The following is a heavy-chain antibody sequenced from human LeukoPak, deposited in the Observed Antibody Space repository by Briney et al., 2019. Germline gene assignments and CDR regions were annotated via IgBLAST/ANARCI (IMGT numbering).Heavy chain of an antibody. CDR2: ISWNSGSI. Sequence: GGSLRLSCAASGFTFYDYAMHWVRQAPGKGLEWVSGISWNSGSIGCADSVKGRFTISRDNAKNSLYLQMNSLRAECTALYYCAKAAYGSGSYYNEGLYFDYWGQGTLVSVSS. V-gene: IGHV3-9*01. CDR3: AKAAYGSGSYYNEGLYFDY. D-gene: IGHD3-10*01. CDR1: GFTFYDYA. J-gene: IGHJ4*02.